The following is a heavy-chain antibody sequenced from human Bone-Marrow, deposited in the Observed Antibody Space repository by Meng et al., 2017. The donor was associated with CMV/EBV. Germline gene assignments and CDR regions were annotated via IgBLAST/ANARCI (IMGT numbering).Heavy chain of an antibody. CDR3: ARGGWLVRWGFDY. Sequence: GGSLRPSCAASGSTFSSYSMNWVRQAPGKGLEWVSYISSSSSTIYYADSVKGRFTISRDNAKNPLYLQMNSLRAEDTAVYYGARGGWLVRWGFDYWGQGTLVTVSS. J-gene: IGHJ4*02. CDR2: ISSSSSTI. CDR1: GSTFSSYS. D-gene: IGHD6-19*01. V-gene: IGHV3-48*04.